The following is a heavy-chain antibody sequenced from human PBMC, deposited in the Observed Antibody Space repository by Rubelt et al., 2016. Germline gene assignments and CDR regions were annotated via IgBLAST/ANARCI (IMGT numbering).Heavy chain of an antibody. CDR1: GFTFSSYS. J-gene: IGHJ6*02. Sequence: EVQLVESGGGLVQPGGSLRLSCAASGFTFSSYSMNWVRQAPGKGLEWVSYISSSSSTIYYADSVKGRLTISGDNAKNSLYLQMYSLRAEDTAVYYCATTSLGSYYYYGMDVWGQGTTVTVSS. CDR3: ATTSLGSYYYYGMDV. V-gene: IGHV3-48*04. CDR2: ISSSSSTI. D-gene: IGHD2/OR15-2a*01.